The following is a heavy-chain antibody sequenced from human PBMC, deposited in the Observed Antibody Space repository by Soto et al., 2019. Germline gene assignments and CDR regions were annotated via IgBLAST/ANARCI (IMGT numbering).Heavy chain of an antibody. V-gene: IGHV4-34*01. CDR1: GGSFSGYY. D-gene: IGHD2-2*01. CDR3: ARGISGGFKPIVVVPAARPGYSYYYMDV. CDR2: INHSGST. Sequence: SETLSLTCAVYGGSFSGYYWSWIRQPPGKGLEWIGEINHSGSTNYNPSLKSRVNISVDTSKNQFSLKLSSMTAADTAVYYCARGISGGFKPIVVVPAARPGYSYYYMDVWGKGTTVTVS. J-gene: IGHJ6*03.